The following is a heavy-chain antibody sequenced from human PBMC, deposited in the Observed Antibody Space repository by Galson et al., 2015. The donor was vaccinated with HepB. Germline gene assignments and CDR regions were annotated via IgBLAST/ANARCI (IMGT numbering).Heavy chain of an antibody. V-gene: IGHV1-2*06. CDR2: INPNSGGT. CDR3: ARDGEYSYGLDY. Sequence: SVKVSCKASGYTFTGYYMHWVRQAPGQGLEWMGRINPNSGGTNYAQKFQGRVTMTRDTSISTAYMELSRLRSDDTAVYYCARDGEYSYGLDYWGQGTLVTVSS. J-gene: IGHJ4*02. D-gene: IGHD5-18*01. CDR1: GYTFTGYY.